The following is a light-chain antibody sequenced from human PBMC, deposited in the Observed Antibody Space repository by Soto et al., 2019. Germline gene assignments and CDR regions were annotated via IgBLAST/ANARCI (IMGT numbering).Light chain of an antibody. CDR1: QGISSY. J-gene: IGKJ4*01. V-gene: IGKV1-8*01. CDR2: AAS. Sequence: AIRTTTSQSSFSASTVYIFTITCLASQGISSYLAWYQQKPGKAPKLLIYAASTLQSGVPSRFSGSGSGTDFTLTISCLQSEDFATYYCQKYYSYPLNCGGGNTGAIK. CDR3: QKYYSYPLN.